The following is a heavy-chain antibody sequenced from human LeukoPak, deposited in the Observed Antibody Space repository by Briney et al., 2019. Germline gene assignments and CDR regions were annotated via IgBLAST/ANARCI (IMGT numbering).Heavy chain of an antibody. J-gene: IGHJ4*02. CDR3: ARDRGWSSGWNFDY. V-gene: IGHV1-18*01. CDR2: VSAYNGAT. CDR1: GYTFTGYA. D-gene: IGHD6-19*01. Sequence: ASVKVSCKASGYTFTGYAISWVRQAPGQGLERMGWVSAYNGATNYAQNFQDRVTMTTDTSTSTAYMELRSLRSDDTAVYYCARDRGWSSGWNFDYWGQGTLVTVSS.